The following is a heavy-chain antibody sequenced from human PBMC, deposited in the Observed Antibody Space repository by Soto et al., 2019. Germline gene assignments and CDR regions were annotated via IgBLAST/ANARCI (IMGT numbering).Heavy chain of an antibody. V-gene: IGHV3-30*18. Sequence: QVQLVESGGGVVQPGRSLRLSCAASGFTFSSYGMHWVRQAPGKGLEWVAVISYDGSNKYYADSVKGRFTISRDNSKNTLYQQMNSLRAEDTAVYYCAKEGQLNAFDIWGQGTMVTVSS. CDR2: ISYDGSNK. J-gene: IGHJ3*02. D-gene: IGHD6-6*01. CDR1: GFTFSSYG. CDR3: AKEGQLNAFDI.